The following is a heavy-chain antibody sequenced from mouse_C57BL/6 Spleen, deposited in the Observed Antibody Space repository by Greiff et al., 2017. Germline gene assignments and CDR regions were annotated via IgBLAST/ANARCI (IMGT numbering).Heavy chain of an antibody. CDR3: ARYTTVVVPYAMDY. D-gene: IGHD1-1*01. Sequence: QVQLKESGPELVKPGASVKISCKASGYAFSSSWMNWVKQRPGKGLEWIGRIYPGDGDTNYNGKFKGKATLTADKSSSTAYMQLSSLTSEDSAVYFCARYTTVVVPYAMDYWGQGTSVTGSS. CDR2: IYPGDGDT. J-gene: IGHJ4*01. V-gene: IGHV1-82*01. CDR1: GYAFSSSW.